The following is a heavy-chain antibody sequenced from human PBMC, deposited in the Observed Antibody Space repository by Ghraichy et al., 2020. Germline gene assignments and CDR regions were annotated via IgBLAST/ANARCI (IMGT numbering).Heavy chain of an antibody. J-gene: IGHJ5*02. CDR3: AKHPRDCTRSCSFNWFDP. CDR1: GFTFNSYA. V-gene: IGHV3-23*01. CDR2: ISGSGGST. Sequence: GGSLRLSCAASGFTFNSYALSWVRQAPGKGLEWVSVISGSGGSTYYADSVKGRFTISRDNSKNTLYLQMNSLRAEDTAVYYCAKHPRDCTRSCSFNWFDPWGQGTLVTVSS. D-gene: IGHD2-8*01.